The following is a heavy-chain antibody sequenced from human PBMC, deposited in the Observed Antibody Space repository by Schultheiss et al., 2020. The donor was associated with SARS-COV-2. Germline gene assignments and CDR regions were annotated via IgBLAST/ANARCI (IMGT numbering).Heavy chain of an antibody. CDR1: GYTFSNYA. J-gene: IGHJ4*02. D-gene: IGHD5-24*01. Sequence: ASVKVSCKASGYTFSNYAINWVRQAPGQGLEWMGWISTHNGKTIYAQNLQDRVTMTTDTSTSTAYMDLTGLRSDDTAVYYCARDHGYNYERYFDYWGQGTLVTVSS. CDR3: ARDHGYNYERYFDY. V-gene: IGHV1-18*04. CDR2: ISTHNGKT.